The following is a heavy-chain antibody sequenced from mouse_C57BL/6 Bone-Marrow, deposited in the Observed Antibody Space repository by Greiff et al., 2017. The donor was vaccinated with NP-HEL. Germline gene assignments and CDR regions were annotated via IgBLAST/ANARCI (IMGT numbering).Heavy chain of an antibody. CDR2: ISNGGGST. V-gene: IGHV5-12*01. CDR1: GFTFSDYY. J-gene: IGHJ1*03. CDR3: ARRTYYGSSYDWYFDV. D-gene: IGHD1-1*01. Sequence: EVKLQESGGGLVQPGGSLKLSCAASGFTFSDYYMYWVRQTPEKRLEWVAYISNGGGSTYYPDTVKGRFTISRDNAKNTLYLQMSRLKSEDTAMYYCARRTYYGSSYDWYFDVWGTGTTVTVSS.